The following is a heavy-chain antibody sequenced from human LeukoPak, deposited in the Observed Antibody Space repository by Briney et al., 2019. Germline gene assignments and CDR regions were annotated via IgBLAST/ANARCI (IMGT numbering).Heavy chain of an antibody. CDR1: GYSISSGYY. J-gene: IGHJ4*02. V-gene: IGHV4-38-2*02. D-gene: IGHD3-16*02. Sequence: SETLSLTCTVSGYSISSGYYWGWIRQPPGKGLEWIGSIYRSGSTYYNPSLKSRVTISVDTSKNQFSLKLSSVTAADTAVYYCARGPGYDSVWESYRIAYFDYWGQGTLVTVSS. CDR2: IYRSGST. CDR3: ARGPGYDSVWESYRIAYFDY.